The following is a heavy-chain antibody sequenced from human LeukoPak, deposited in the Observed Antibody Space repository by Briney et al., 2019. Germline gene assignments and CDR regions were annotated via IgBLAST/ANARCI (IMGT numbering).Heavy chain of an antibody. Sequence: GGSLRLSCAASGFTFSSYGMQWVRQAPGKGLEWVAIIWYDGSNKYYADSVKGRFTISRDNSRKTLHLQMNSLRAEDTAVYYCASVRGSSSSYYFDYWGQGALVTVSS. CDR1: GFTFSSYG. J-gene: IGHJ4*02. CDR3: ASVRGSSSSYYFDY. V-gene: IGHV3-33*01. D-gene: IGHD1-26*01. CDR2: IWYDGSNK.